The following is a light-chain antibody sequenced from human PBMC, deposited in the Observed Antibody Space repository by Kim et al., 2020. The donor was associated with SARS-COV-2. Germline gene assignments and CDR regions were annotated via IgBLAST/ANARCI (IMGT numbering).Light chain of an antibody. CDR3: QQYHSSPGT. J-gene: IGKJ1*01. V-gene: IGKV3-20*01. CDR2: DAS. CDR1: QSVSSSS. Sequence: PGGRATLSCRARQSVSSSSLAWYQQKPGQSPRLVIYDASRRASGTPDRLSGSGSGTDFTLTISRLEPEDFAVYYCQQYHSSPGTFGQGTKVDIK.